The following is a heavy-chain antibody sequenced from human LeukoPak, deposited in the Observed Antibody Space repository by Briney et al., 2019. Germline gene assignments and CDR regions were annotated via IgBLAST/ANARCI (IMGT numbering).Heavy chain of an antibody. D-gene: IGHD3-22*01. V-gene: IGHV3-23*01. CDR1: GFTFSSYA. Sequence: GASLRLSCAASGFTFSSYAMSWVRQAPGKGLEWVSAISGSGGSTYYADSVKGRFTISRDNSKNTLYLQMNSLRAEDTAVYYCAKVCDSSGYYSYRTYYYFGYWGQGTLVTVSS. CDR2: ISGSGGST. CDR3: AKVCDSSGYYSYRTYYYFGY. J-gene: IGHJ4*02.